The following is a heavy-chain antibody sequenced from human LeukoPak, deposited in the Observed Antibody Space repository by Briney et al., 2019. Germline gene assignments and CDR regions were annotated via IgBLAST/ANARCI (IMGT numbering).Heavy chain of an antibody. V-gene: IGHV3-30-3*01. Sequence: GRSLRLSCAASGFTFSSYAKHWVRQAPGKGLEWVAVISYDGSNKYYADSVKGRFTISRDNSKNTLYLQMNSLRAEDTAVYYCARESEGGAFDIWGQGTMVTVSS. CDR2: ISYDGSNK. CDR1: GFTFSSYA. J-gene: IGHJ3*02. CDR3: ARESEGGAFDI.